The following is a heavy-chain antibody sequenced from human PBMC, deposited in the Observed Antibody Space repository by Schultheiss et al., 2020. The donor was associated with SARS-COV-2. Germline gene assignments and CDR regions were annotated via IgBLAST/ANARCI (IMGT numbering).Heavy chain of an antibody. V-gene: IGHV3-23*01. CDR2: ISDSESHYT. Sequence: GGSLRLSCAASGFTFSSYAMSWIRQAPGKGMEWISYISDSESHYTHYADSVKGRFTVSRDNSQKTLYLQMNSLRTEDTAVYYCAGHVDIAMADDYWGQGTLVTVSS. CDR1: GFTFSSYA. J-gene: IGHJ4*02. D-gene: IGHD5-18*01. CDR3: AGHVDIAMADDY.